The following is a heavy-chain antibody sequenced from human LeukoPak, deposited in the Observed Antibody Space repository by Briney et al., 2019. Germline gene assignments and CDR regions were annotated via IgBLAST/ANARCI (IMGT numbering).Heavy chain of an antibody. CDR1: GGTFSSYA. V-gene: IGHV1-69*04. D-gene: IGHD5-18*01. J-gene: IGHJ5*02. Sequence: SVKVSCKASGGTFSSYAISWVRQAPGQGLEWVGRIIPILGIANYAQKFQGRVTITADKSTSTAYMELSSLRSEDTAVYYCARGVGIQLWLYNPWGQGTLVTVSS. CDR3: ARGVGIQLWLYNP. CDR2: IIPILGIA.